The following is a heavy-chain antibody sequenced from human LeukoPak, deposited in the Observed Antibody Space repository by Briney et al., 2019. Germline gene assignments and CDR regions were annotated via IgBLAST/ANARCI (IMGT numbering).Heavy chain of an antibody. CDR2: IYHSGST. J-gene: IGHJ4*02. CDR1: GYSISSGYY. D-gene: IGHD2-2*02. CDR3: ARALYCSSTSCYIGLDY. Sequence: SETLSLTCTVSGYSISSGYYWGWIRQPPGEGLEWIGSIYHSGSTYYNSSLKSRVTISVDSSKNQFSMSLSSVTAADTAVYYCARALYCSSTSCYIGLDYWGQGTLVTVSS. V-gene: IGHV4-38-2*02.